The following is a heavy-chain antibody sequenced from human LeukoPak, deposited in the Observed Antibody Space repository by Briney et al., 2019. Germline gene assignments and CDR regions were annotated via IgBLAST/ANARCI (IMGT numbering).Heavy chain of an antibody. J-gene: IGHJ4*02. V-gene: IGHV3-30*02. D-gene: IGHD1-26*01. CDR1: GFTFSRDN. CDR3: VKDQGRGTYSFDY. CDR2: MPYDGSNK. Sequence: GGSLRLSCAASGFTFSRDNLHWVRQAPGKGLEWVAFMPYDGSNKYYAGSVKGRFTISRDNSKNTLYLEMNSLTAEDTAVYYCVKDQGRGTYSFDYWGQGTLVTVSS.